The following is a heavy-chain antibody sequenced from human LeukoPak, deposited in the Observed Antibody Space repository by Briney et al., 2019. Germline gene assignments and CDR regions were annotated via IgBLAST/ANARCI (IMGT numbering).Heavy chain of an antibody. CDR1: GFTLSSYA. D-gene: IGHD2-15*01. J-gene: IGHJ4*02. V-gene: IGHV3-23*01. CDR2: ISVSGNT. CDR3: VKAPVTTCSGAYCYPFDY. Sequence: GGSLRLSCAASGFTLSSYAMSWVRQGPGKGLEWVSAISVSGNTYHADSVKGRFTISRDSYKNTLYLQMNSLRAEDAAVYYCVKAPVTTCSGAYCYPFDYWGQGTLVTVSS.